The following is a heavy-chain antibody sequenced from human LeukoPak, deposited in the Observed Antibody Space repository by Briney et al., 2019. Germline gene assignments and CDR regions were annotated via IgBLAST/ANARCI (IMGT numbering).Heavy chain of an antibody. D-gene: IGHD1-26*01. CDR2: ISFDGSKT. J-gene: IGHJ6*02. CDR1: GFTFSSYA. V-gene: IGHV3-30-3*01. CDR3: ARDRQPYYRYYGMDV. Sequence: PGRALRLSCAASGFTFSSYAMHWVRQAPGKGLEWVAVISFDGSKTYYADSMKGRCTISRDNSKSTLYLQMNSLRAEDTAAYYCARDRQPYYRYYGMDVWGQGTTVTVSS.